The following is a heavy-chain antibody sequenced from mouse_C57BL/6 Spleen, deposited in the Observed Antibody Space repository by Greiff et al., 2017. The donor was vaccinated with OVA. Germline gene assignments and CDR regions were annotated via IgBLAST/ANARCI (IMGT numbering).Heavy chain of an antibody. V-gene: IGHV1-55*01. CDR2: IYPGSGST. CDR1: GYTFTSYW. CDR3: AREAYYSNNGY. D-gene: IGHD2-5*01. J-gene: IGHJ2*01. Sequence: QVQLQQPGAELVKPGASVKMSCKASGYTFTSYWITWVKPRPGQGLEWIGDIYPGSGSTNYNETFKSKATLTVDTSSSTAYMQLSSLTSEDSAVYYSAREAYYSNNGYWGEGTTLTVSS.